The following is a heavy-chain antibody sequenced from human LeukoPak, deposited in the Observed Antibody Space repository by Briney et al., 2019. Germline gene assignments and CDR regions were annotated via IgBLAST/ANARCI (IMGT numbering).Heavy chain of an antibody. J-gene: IGHJ4*02. CDR3: ASYKMFYYDSSGYYYGFDY. D-gene: IGHD3-22*01. CDR2: IFYTGST. V-gene: IGHV4-39*01. Sequence: TETLSLTCTVSGGFISSSSYYWGWIRQPPGKGLEWIRSIFYTGSTYNNPSLKSRVSISIDTSKTQFALKLSSVTAADTAVYYCASYKMFYYDSSGYYYGFDYWGQGTLVTVSS. CDR1: GGFISSSSYY.